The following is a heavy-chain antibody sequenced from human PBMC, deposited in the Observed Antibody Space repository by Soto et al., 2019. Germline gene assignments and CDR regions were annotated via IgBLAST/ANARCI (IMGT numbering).Heavy chain of an antibody. V-gene: IGHV5-10-1*01. CDR3: ARQIYDSDTGPNFQYYFDS. CDR1: GYSFAVYW. J-gene: IGHJ4*02. Sequence: GESLKISCNGSGYSFAVYWITWVRQKPGKDLEWMGRIDPSDSQTYYSPSFRGHVTISATKSITTVFLQWSSLRASDTAMYYCARQIYDSDTGPNFQYYFDSWGQGTPVTVSS. CDR2: IDPSDSQT. D-gene: IGHD3-22*01.